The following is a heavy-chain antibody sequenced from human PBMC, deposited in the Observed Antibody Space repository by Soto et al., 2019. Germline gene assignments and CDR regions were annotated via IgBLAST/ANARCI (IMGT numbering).Heavy chain of an antibody. J-gene: IGHJ6*03. V-gene: IGHV4-59*08. D-gene: IGHD6-13*01. Sequence: LPLTCTVSGGSISSYYWTWIRQPPGKGLEWIGYIYYSGSTNYNPSLKSRVTISVATSKTQFSLKLSSVTAADTAVYYFASLDGYDHYIDVWSKGTTVTVS. CDR1: GGSISSYY. CDR3: ASLDGYDHYIDV. CDR2: IYYSGST.